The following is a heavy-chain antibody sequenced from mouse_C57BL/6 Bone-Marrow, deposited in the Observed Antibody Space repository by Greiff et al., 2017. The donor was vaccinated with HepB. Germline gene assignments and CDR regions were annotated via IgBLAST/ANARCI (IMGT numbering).Heavy chain of an antibody. J-gene: IGHJ3*01. CDR2: IDPSDSYT. V-gene: IGHV1-69*01. CDR1: GYTFTSYW. Sequence: QVQLQQPGAELVMPGASVKLSCKASGYTFTSYWMHWVKQRPGQGLEWIGEIDPSDSYTNYNQKFKGKSTLTVDKSSSTAYMQLSSLTSEDSAVYYCASEGDYPWFAYWGRGTRVTVSA. D-gene: IGHD2-4*01. CDR3: ASEGDYPWFAY.